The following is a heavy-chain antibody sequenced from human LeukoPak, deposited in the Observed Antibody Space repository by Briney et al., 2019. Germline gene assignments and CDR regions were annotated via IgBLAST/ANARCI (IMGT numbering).Heavy chain of an antibody. V-gene: IGHV3-7*01. J-gene: IGHJ6*03. CDR3: ARESKYYYYYYMDV. CDR2: IKQDGSEK. Sequence: PGGSLRLSCAASGFTFSSYWMSWVRQAPGKGLEWVANIKQDGSEKYYVDTVKCRFTISRDNAKNSLYLQMNSLRAEDTAVYYCARESKYYYYYYMDVWGKGTTVTVSS. CDR1: GFTFSSYW.